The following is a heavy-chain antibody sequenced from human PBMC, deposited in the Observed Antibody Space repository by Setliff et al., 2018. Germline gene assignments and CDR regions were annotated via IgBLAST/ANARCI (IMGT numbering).Heavy chain of an antibody. J-gene: IGHJ4*02. CDR2: IYPGDYDT. CDR3: ARDSGSPLDY. D-gene: IGHD6-6*01. V-gene: IGHV5-51*01. CDR1: GYSFTNYW. Sequence: GESLKISCKGSGYSFTNYWIGWVRQMPGKGLEWMGVIYPGDYDTSYSPSFQGRVTISVDKSSNTAYLQWSSLKASDTAMYYCARDSGSPLDYWGQGTLVTVSS.